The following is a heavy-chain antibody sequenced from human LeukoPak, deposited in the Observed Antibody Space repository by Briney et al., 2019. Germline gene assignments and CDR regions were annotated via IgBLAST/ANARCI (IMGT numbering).Heavy chain of an antibody. CDR3: ARDRERDDYGGNLDYYYYYMDV. CDR2: ISRSSAYI. Sequence: GGSLRLSCAASGFTLSSYSMNWVRQAPGKGLEWVSSISRSSAYIYYADSVKGRFTISRDNDKNSLYLQMNSLRAEDTAVYYCARDRERDDYGGNLDYYYYYMDVWGKGTTVTVSS. CDR1: GFTLSSYS. J-gene: IGHJ6*03. D-gene: IGHD4-23*01. V-gene: IGHV3-21*01.